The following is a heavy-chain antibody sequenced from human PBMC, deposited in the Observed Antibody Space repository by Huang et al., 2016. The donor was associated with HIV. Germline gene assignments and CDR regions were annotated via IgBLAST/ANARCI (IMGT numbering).Heavy chain of an antibody. J-gene: IGHJ6*03. CDR2: ITGTGGTT. CDR3: AKNGRDSRRYYHYVDV. CDR1: GFAFSDSA. V-gene: IGHV3-23*01. D-gene: IGHD6-13*01. Sequence: EVLLLESGGGFVQPGGSLRLSCAASGFAFSDSAMSWVRPAPGEGPECVSGITGTGGTTFHADSVKGRFTISRDNSKNTLYLQMNSLRRDDTAVYYCAKNGRDSRRYYHYVDVWGKGTTVTVSS.